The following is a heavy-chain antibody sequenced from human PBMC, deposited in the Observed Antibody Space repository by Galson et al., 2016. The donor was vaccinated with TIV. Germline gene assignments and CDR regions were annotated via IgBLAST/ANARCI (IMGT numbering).Heavy chain of an antibody. J-gene: IGHJ4*02. CDR3: SRAWGANWNYFDY. CDR2: LYVGGTT. Sequence: SLRLSCAASGFTVSTYYISWVRQAPGRGLEWVSVLYVGGTTYYTDSVKGRFTISRDISKTTLYLQLDVLRVEDTAVYYCSRAWGANWNYFDYWGQGTLVTVSS. D-gene: IGHD1-1*01. V-gene: IGHV3-53*01. CDR1: GFTVSTYY.